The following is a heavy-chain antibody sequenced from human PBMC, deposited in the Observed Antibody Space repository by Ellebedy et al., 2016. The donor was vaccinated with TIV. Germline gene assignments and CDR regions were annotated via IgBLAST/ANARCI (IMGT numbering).Heavy chain of an antibody. D-gene: IGHD3-10*01. CDR1: GYSISSGYY. J-gene: IGHJ4*02. CDR2: IYHSGST. Sequence: SETLSLXXTVSGYSISSGYYWGWIRQPPGKGLEWIGSIYHSGSTYYNPSLKSRVTISVDTSKNQFSLKLSSVTAADTAVYYCARGRASYYYGSGSYRYYFDYWGQGTLVTVSS. V-gene: IGHV4-38-2*02. CDR3: ARGRASYYYGSGSYRYYFDY.